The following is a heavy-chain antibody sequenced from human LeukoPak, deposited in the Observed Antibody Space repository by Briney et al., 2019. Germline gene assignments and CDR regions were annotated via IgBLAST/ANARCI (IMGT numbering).Heavy chain of an antibody. CDR2: ISYDGSNK. CDR1: GFTFSSYA. Sequence: GGSPRLSCAASGFTFSSYAMHWVRQAPGKGLEWVAVISYDGSNKYYADSVKGRFTISRDNSKNTLYLQMNSLRAEDTAVYYCARDTAMVYYFDYWGQGTLVTVSS. CDR3: ARDTAMVYYFDY. D-gene: IGHD5-18*01. J-gene: IGHJ4*02. V-gene: IGHV3-30-3*01.